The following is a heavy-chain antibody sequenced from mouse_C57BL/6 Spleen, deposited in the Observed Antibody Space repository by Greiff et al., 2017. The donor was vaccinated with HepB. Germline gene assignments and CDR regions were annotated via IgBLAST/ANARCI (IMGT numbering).Heavy chain of an antibody. J-gene: IGHJ3*01. CDR2: IYPRDGST. V-gene: IGHV1-85*01. Sequence: VQGVESGPELVKPGASVKLSCKASGYTFTSYDINWVKQRPGQGLEWIGWIYPRDGSTKYNEKFKGKATLTVDTSSSTAYMELHSLTSEDSAVYFCARGGGNYGFAYWGQGTLVTVSA. CDR1: GYTFTSYD. D-gene: IGHD2-1*01. CDR3: ARGGGNYGFAY.